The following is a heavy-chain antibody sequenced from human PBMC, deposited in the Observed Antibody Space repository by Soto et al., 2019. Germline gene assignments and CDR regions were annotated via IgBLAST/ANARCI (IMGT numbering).Heavy chain of an antibody. CDR2: INPKSGGT. Sequence: GASVKVSCKASGYSFTDYHIHWVRQAPGQGLEWLGRINPKSGGTSTAQKFQGWVTMTTDTSISTTAMELTRLTSDDTAIYYCARGDSTDCSNGVCSFFYNHDMDVWGQGTTVTVSS. CDR3: ARGDSTDCSNGVCSFFYNHDMDV. J-gene: IGHJ6*02. CDR1: GYSFTDYH. V-gene: IGHV1-2*04. D-gene: IGHD2-8*01.